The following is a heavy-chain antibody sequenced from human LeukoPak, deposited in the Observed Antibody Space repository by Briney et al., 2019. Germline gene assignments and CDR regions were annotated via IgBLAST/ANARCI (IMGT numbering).Heavy chain of an antibody. D-gene: IGHD5-12*01. J-gene: IGHJ6*03. CDR3: ATGYSGYQSNYYYMDV. CDR1: EFSFSRFG. Sequence: GGSLRLSCAVSEFSFSRFGMTWVRQAPGKGLEWVSSISSSSSDIYYVDSVKGRFTISRDNSKNSLYLQMNSLRAEDTAVYYCATGYSGYQSNYYYMDVWGKGTTVTVSS. CDR2: ISSSSSDI. V-gene: IGHV3-21*01.